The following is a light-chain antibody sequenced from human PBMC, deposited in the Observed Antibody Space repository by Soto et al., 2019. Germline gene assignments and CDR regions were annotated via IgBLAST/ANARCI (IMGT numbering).Light chain of an antibody. CDR1: TSDIGAYNY. Sequence: QSALTQPPSASGSPGQSVTISCTGTTSDIGAYNYVSWYQQRPGKAPQLSIYEVTRRPSGGPDRIFGSKSYTTASLTVSGLQAEDEADYYCSSFPGTNSFVFGTGTKLTVL. CDR2: EVT. CDR3: SSFPGTNSFV. V-gene: IGLV2-8*01. J-gene: IGLJ1*01.